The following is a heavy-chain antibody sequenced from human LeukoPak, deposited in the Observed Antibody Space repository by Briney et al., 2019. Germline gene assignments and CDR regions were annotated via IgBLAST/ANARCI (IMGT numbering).Heavy chain of an antibody. V-gene: IGHV3-30*18. CDR2: ISYDGSNK. D-gene: IGHD3-10*01. CDR3: AKDRFLGHSYYYGMDV. CDR1: GFNFGDYY. J-gene: IGHJ6*02. Sequence: GGSLRLSCVASGFNFGDYYMSWVRQAPGKGLEWVAVISYDGSNKYYADSVKGRFTISRDNSKNTLYLQMNSLRAEDTAVYYCAKDRFLGHSYYYGMDVWGQGTTVTVSS.